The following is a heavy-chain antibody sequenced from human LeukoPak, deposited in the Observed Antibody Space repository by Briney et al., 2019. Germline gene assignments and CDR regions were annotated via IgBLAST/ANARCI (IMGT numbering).Heavy chain of an antibody. V-gene: IGHV4-39*01. CDR1: GGSISRSSYH. CDR2: ISYSGST. Sequence: SETLSLTCTVSGGSISRSSYHWGWIRQPPGKGLEWIGTISYSGSTYYNPSLKGRVTISVDTSKNQFSLKLSSVTAADTAVYYCAKSSPDADYFDYWGQGTLVTVSS. J-gene: IGHJ4*02. D-gene: IGHD1-14*01. CDR3: AKSSPDADYFDY.